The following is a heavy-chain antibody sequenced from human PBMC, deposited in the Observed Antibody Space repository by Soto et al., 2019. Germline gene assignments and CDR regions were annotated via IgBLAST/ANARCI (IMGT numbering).Heavy chain of an antibody. J-gene: IGHJ6*02. D-gene: IGHD6-6*01. V-gene: IGHV5-51*01. CDR2: IFPRDFDV. Sequence: PGEALTLSCQTSGYTFTNYWIGWVRQMPGGGLEWLGLIFPRDFDVRYSPSFEGQVTISADRSTATAFLQWRSLEASDSALYFCARLKGYSSSYYYYYGMDVRGQGTTVTGS. CDR1: GYTFTNYW. CDR3: ARLKGYSSSYYYYYGMDV.